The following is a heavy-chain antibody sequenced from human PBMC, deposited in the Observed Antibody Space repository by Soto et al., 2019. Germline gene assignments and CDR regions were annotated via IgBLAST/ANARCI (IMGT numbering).Heavy chain of an antibody. D-gene: IGHD2-2*03. CDR2: IIPIFGTA. Sequence: GASVKVSCKASGGTFSSYAISWVRQAPGQGLEWMGGIIPIFGTANYAQKFQGRVTITADESTSTAYMELSSLRSEDTAVYYCARGLGFGYCSSTSCYFHALGYYYYGMDVWGQGTTVTVSS. CDR1: GGTFSSYA. J-gene: IGHJ6*02. CDR3: ARGLGFGYCSSTSCYFHALGYYYYGMDV. V-gene: IGHV1-69*13.